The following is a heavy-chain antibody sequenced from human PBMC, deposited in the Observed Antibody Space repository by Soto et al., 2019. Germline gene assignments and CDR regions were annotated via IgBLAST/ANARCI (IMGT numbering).Heavy chain of an antibody. CDR1: GFTFSTYG. Sequence: GSMRLSCAASGFTFSTYGMHRVRQAPGKGLEWVAVIWYDGSNKYYADSVEGRFTISRDNSKNTLYLQMNSLRAEDTAVYYCASAPYDFWSGYYMDYWGQGTLVTVPQ. CDR2: IWYDGSNK. V-gene: IGHV3-33*01. CDR3: ASAPYDFWSGYYMDY. D-gene: IGHD3-3*01. J-gene: IGHJ4*02.